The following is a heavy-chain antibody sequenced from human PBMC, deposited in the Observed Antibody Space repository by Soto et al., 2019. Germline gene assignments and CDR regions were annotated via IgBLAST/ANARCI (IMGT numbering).Heavy chain of an antibody. J-gene: IGHJ4*02. CDR2: IYSGGST. V-gene: IGHV3-53*01. CDR1: GSTVSSKY. Sequence: PGGSLRLSCAASGSTVSSKYMSWVRQAPGKGLEWVSVIYSGGSTYYADSVKGRFTISRDNSKNTVYLQMNSLGAEDTAVYYCARDHRTGYYSYLDHWGQGTLVTVSS. D-gene: IGHD3-9*01. CDR3: ARDHRTGYYSYLDH.